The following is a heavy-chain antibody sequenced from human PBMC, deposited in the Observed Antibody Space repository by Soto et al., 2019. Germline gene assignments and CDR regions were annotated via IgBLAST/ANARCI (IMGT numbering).Heavy chain of an antibody. D-gene: IGHD6-13*01. CDR3: ARGPHAAGDYYFDY. Sequence: QVQLVESGGGVVQPGRSLRLSCAASGFTFSSYAMHWVRQAPGKGLEWVAVISYDGSNKYYADSVKGRFTISRDNSKNTMYLQMNSLRAEDTAVYYCARGPHAAGDYYFDYWGQGTLVTVSS. CDR2: ISYDGSNK. J-gene: IGHJ4*02. V-gene: IGHV3-30-3*01. CDR1: GFTFSSYA.